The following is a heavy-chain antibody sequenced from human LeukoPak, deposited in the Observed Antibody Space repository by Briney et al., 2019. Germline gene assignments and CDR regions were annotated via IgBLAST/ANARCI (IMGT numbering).Heavy chain of an antibody. V-gene: IGHV4-34*01. Sequence: SETLSLTCAVYGGAFSDHYWSWIRQPPGKGLEWIGEINHSGSTNYSPSLKSRVTISVDTSKNQFSLKLNSVTAADTAVYYCARVVAAAGNDYWGQGTLVTVSS. CDR1: GGAFSDHY. CDR3: ARVVAAAGNDY. D-gene: IGHD6-13*01. CDR2: INHSGST. J-gene: IGHJ4*02.